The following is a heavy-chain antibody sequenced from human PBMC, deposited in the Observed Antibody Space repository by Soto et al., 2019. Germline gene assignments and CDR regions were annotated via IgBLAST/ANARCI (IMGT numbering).Heavy chain of an antibody. CDR1: GYIFTNHY. CDR2: INPSGGST. Sequence: QVQLVQSGAEVKKPGASVKVCCKASGYIFTNHYIHWVRQAPGQGLEWMGIINPSGGSTNYLQKFQGRITMTRDTSTSTVYMELSNLRSEDTAVYFCARADYYDSSGFYYDCWGQGTLVTVSS. D-gene: IGHD3-22*01. J-gene: IGHJ4*02. V-gene: IGHV1-46*01. CDR3: ARADYYDSSGFYYDC.